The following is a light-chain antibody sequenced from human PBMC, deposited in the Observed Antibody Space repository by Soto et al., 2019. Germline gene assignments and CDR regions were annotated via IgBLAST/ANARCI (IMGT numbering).Light chain of an antibody. CDR2: GAS. Sequence: EIVLTQSPGTLSLSPGERATLSCRASQSVSSNYLAWYQQKPGQAPRLLIYGASSRATGIPDRFSGSGSGTDFTLTISRLGPGGFVVYLWQQYGSSGTFGGGTKVEIK. CDR1: QSVSSNY. V-gene: IGKV3-20*01. J-gene: IGKJ4*01. CDR3: QQYGSSGT.